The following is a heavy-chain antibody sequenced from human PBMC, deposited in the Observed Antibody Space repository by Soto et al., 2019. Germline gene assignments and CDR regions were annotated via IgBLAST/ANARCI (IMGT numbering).Heavy chain of an antibody. CDR1: GGSFSGYY. J-gene: IGHJ5*02. V-gene: IGHV4-34*01. CDR2: INHSGST. Sequence: PSETLSLTCAVYGGSFSGYYWSWIRQPPGKGLEWIGEINHSGSTNYNPSLKSRVTISVDTSKNQFSLKLSSVTAADTAVYYCAADIVVVVAATGRPSNWFDPWGQGTLVTGSS. CDR3: AADIVVVVAATGRPSNWFDP. D-gene: IGHD2-15*01.